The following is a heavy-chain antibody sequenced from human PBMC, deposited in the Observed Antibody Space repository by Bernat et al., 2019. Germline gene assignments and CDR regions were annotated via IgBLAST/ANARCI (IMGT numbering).Heavy chain of an antibody. CDR1: GGSFSGYY. J-gene: IGHJ6*03. V-gene: IGHV4-34*01. CDR2: INHSGST. D-gene: IGHD5-24*01. CDR3: ARGRVATTFYYYYMDV. Sequence: QVQLQQWGAGLLKPSETLSLTCAVYGGSFSGYYWRWIRQPPGKGLEWIGEINHSGSTNYNPSLKSRVTISVDTSKNQFALKLSSGTAADTAVYYCARGRVATTFYYYYMDVWGKGTTVTVSS.